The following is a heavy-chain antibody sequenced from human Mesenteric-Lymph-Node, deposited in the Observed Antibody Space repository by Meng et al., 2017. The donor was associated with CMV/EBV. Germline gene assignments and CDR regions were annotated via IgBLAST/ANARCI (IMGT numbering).Heavy chain of an antibody. CDR1: GGSPFNGYY. CDR2: ISNSGNT. V-gene: IGHV4-34*01. J-gene: IGHJ5*02. D-gene: IGHD2-2*03. CDR3: ARWIAVNWFDP. Sequence: GSLRLSCAVYGGSPFNGYYWSWIRQPPGKGLEWIGEISNSGNTNYNPSLKSRVTISVDTSKNQFSLKLSSVTAADTAVYYCARWIAVNWFDPWGQGTLVTVSS.